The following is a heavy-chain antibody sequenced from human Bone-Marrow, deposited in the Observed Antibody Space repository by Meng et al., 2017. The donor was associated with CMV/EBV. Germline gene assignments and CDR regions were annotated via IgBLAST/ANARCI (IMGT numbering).Heavy chain of an antibody. D-gene: IGHD5-12*01. CDR3: ARVRYSTSPPRGFYFDY. Sequence: SETLSLTCAVYGGSFSGYYWSWIRQPPGKGLEWIGSIYHSGSTYYNPSLKSRVAVSVDTSKNQFSLKLSSVTAADTAIYHCARVRYSTSPPRGFYFDYWGQGTLVTVSS. V-gene: IGHV4-34*01. J-gene: IGHJ4*02. CDR2: IYHSGST. CDR1: GGSFSGYY.